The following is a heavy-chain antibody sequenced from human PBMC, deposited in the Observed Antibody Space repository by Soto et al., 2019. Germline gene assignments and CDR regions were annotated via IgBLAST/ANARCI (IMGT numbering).Heavy chain of an antibody. D-gene: IGHD3-9*01. V-gene: IGHV6-1*01. CDR2: TYFRSRWYN. Sequence: SQTLSLTCAISGDSVSRKTAAWNWIRQSPSRGLEWLGRTYFRSRWYNDYAISVKSRITINPDTSKNQFSLLLNSVTPEDTAVYYCARVSFDHFVHWFDPWGQGTLVTVSS. CDR1: GDSVSRKTAA. CDR3: ARVSFDHFVHWFDP. J-gene: IGHJ5*02.